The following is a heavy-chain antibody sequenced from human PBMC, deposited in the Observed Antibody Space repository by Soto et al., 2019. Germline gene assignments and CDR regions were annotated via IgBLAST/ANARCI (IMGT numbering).Heavy chain of an antibody. V-gene: IGHV3-23*01. CDR2: ICSNGVKT. J-gene: IGHJ2*01. D-gene: IGHD4-17*01. CDR3: STLNYGDYGSWYFAR. CDR1: GFTFRDYP. Sequence: EVQLLESGGDLVQPGGSLRLSCAASGFTFRDYPMRWDRQAPGKGLEWVSGICSNGVKTYYGDSVRGRFIISRDNLKYTMYLQLKSLRSEDTAVYYCSTLNYGDYGSWYFARWGRGSLVTVSS.